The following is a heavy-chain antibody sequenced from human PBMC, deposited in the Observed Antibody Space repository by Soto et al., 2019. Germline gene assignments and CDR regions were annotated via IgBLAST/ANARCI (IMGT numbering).Heavy chain of an antibody. CDR1: GFTFSDYY. CDR3: ARSGDNFNVLDY. Sequence: QVHLVESGGGLVKPGGSLRLSCAASGFTFSDYYMSWVRQAPGRGLEWISYSSNSGTFARYATSVKGRFSISRDNANNSLYLEMNIPRVEDTAVYYCARSGDNFNVLDYWGQGTPVTVSS. CDR2: SSNSGTFA. V-gene: IGHV3-11*06. D-gene: IGHD1-1*01. J-gene: IGHJ4*02.